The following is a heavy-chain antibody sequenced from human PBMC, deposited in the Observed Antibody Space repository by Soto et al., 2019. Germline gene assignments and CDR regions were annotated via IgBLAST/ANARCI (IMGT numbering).Heavy chain of an antibody. J-gene: IGHJ3*02. CDR3: AKDLVILDHFAIRPRGVGDAFDI. Sequence: ASVKVSCKASGYTFTSYDINWVRQATGQGLERMGWMNPNSGNTGYAQKFQGRVTMTRNTSISTAYMELISLRSEDTAVYYCAKDLVILDHFAIRPRGVGDAFDIWGQGTMVTVSS. V-gene: IGHV1-8*01. D-gene: IGHD3-10*01. CDR2: MNPNSGNT. CDR1: GYTFTSYD.